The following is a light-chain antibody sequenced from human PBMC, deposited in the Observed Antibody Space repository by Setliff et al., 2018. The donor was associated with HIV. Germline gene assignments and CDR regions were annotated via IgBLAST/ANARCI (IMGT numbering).Light chain of an antibody. J-gene: IGKJ1*01. V-gene: IGKV4-1*01. CDR2: WAS. Sequence: DIVMTQSPDSLTVSLGGRATINCKSSQSILYSPNNKNYLAWYQQRPGQPPKLLIYWASTRESGVPDRFSGSGSGTDFTLTISRLQAEDVALYYCLQYYSNQAWTFGQGTKVDIK. CDR1: QSILYSPNNKNY. CDR3: LQYYSNQAWT.